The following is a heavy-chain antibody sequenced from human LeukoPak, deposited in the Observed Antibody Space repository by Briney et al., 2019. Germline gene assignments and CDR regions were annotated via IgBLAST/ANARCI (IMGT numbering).Heavy chain of an antibody. V-gene: IGHV3-48*01. CDR3: ARAGSGYYYYYMDV. J-gene: IGHJ6*03. CDR1: GFTFSSYS. CDR2: ISSSSDTI. D-gene: IGHD3-10*01. Sequence: GGSLRLPCAVSGFTFSSYSMNWVRQAPGKGMEWVSYISSSSDTIYYADSVKGRFTISRDNAQNSLSLQMNSLGAEDTAVYYCARAGSGYYYYYMDVWGKGTTVTVSS.